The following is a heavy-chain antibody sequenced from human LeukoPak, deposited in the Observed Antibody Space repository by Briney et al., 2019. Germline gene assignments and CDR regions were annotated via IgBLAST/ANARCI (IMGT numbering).Heavy chain of an antibody. D-gene: IGHD3-22*01. CDR1: GFTFSSYW. Sequence: GGSLRLSCAASGFTFSSYWMSWVRQAPGKGLEWVANIKQDGSEKYYVDSVKGRFTISRDNAKNSLYLQMNSLRAEDTALYYCAKTLARGTYYYDSSGYYTSPFDYWGQGTLVTVSS. V-gene: IGHV3-7*03. J-gene: IGHJ4*02. CDR3: AKTLARGTYYYDSSGYYTSPFDY. CDR2: IKQDGSEK.